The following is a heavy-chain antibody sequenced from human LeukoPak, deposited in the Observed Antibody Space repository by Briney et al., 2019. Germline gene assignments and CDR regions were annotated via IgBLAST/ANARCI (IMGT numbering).Heavy chain of an antibody. CDR3: AKTWGHCSSTSCYLFDY. Sequence: GESLKISCKGSGYSFTSYWIGWVRQMPGKGLEWMGIIYPGDSERRYSPSFQGQVTISADKSISTAYLQWSSLKASDTAMYYCAKTWGHCSSTSCYLFDYWGQGTLVTVSS. CDR2: IYPGDSER. D-gene: IGHD2-2*01. V-gene: IGHV5-51*01. CDR1: GYSFTSYW. J-gene: IGHJ4*02.